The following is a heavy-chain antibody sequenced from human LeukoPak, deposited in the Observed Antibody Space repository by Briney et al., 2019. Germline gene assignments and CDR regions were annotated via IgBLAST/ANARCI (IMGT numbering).Heavy chain of an antibody. CDR2: IYYSGST. V-gene: IGHV4-39*01. CDR1: GGSISSSSYY. CDR3: ARLGYCSGGNCFRYYFDY. D-gene: IGHD2-15*01. J-gene: IGHJ4*02. Sequence: SETLSLTCTVPGGSISSSSYYWGWIRQPPGKELEWIGSIYYSGSTYYNPSLKSRVTISVDKNQFSLKLSSVTAADTAVYYCARLGYCSGGNCFRYYFDYWGQGILVTVSS.